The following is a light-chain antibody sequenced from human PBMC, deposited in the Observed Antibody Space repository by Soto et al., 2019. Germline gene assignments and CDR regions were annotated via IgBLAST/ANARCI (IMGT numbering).Light chain of an antibody. CDR2: GAS. V-gene: IGKV3-20*01. CDR1: QSVDSSY. J-gene: IGKJ1*01. Sequence: NEWRESPGSLSLSPGERATLSCMDSQSVDSSYLAWYHQRPGQAPRLLIYGASSRATGIPDRFSGSGSGTDFTLIILRLEPEDLAVYYCQHSRTSRGTFGQGTKVDIK. CDR3: QHSRTSRGT.